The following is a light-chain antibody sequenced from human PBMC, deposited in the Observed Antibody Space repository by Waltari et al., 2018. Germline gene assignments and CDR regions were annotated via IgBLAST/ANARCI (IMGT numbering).Light chain of an antibody. Sequence: QSALTQPPSASGSPGQSVTISCTGTSSAVGGYTSFSWYQQHPGKAPKLMIYEVSKRPSGVPDRFSGSKSGNTASLTVSGLQAEDEADYYCSSYAGSNNVVFGGGTKLTVL. CDR1: SSAVGGYTS. V-gene: IGLV2-8*01. CDR2: EVS. CDR3: SSYAGSNNVV. J-gene: IGLJ2*01.